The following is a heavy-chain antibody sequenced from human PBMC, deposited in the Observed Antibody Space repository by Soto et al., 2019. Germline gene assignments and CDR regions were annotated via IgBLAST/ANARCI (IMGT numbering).Heavy chain of an antibody. CDR1: DDSSIDDGDN. J-gene: IGHJ4*02. D-gene: IGHD3-9*01. Sequence: XTMSLRCSVADDSSIDDGDNCGFISKPPGKGLEWIGSIYYRGNAYYNPSLQTRVTISLDKSKSQFSLKLNSVTAADSAVYFCARLEGLATTSYYFDFWGPGALVTVSS. CDR2: IYYRGNA. V-gene: IGHV4-39*01. CDR3: ARLEGLATTSYYFDF.